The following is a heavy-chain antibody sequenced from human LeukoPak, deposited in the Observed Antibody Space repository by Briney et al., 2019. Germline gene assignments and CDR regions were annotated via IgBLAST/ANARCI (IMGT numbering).Heavy chain of an antibody. CDR2: IVVGSGNT. CDR1: GFTFTSFA. Sequence: SVKVSCKASGFTFTSFAMQWVRQARGQRLEWIGWIVVGSGNTNYAQKFQERVTITRDMSTSTAYMELSSLRSEDTAAYYCAAGPYYDSSGYYYQTRYYYYMDVWGKGTTVTVSS. J-gene: IGHJ6*03. CDR3: AAGPYYDSSGYYYQTRYYYYMDV. V-gene: IGHV1-58*02. D-gene: IGHD3-22*01.